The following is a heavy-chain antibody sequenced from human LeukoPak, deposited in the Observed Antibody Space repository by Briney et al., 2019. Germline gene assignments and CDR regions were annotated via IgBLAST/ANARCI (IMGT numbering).Heavy chain of an antibody. V-gene: IGHV5-51*01. Sequence: GESLKISCKGSGYSFTSYWIGWVRQMPGKGLEWMGIIYPGDPDTRYSPSFQGQVTIPADKSISTAYLQWSSLKASDTAMYYCARRQGMTTAYFDYWGQGTLVPVSS. J-gene: IGHJ4*02. CDR3: ARRQGMTTAYFDY. CDR2: IYPGDPDT. CDR1: GYSFTSYW. D-gene: IGHD4-17*01.